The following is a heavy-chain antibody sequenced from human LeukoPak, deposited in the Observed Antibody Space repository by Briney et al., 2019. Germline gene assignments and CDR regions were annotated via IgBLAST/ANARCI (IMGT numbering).Heavy chain of an antibody. J-gene: IGHJ5*02. Sequence: SETLSLTCTVSGYSISSGYYWAWIWQPPGKGLEWIGSIYHSGSTYNGPSLKSRVTMSVDTSKNQFSLKLTSVTAADTAVYYCARLGYGNRVSCYGWFDPWGQGTLVTVSS. CDR3: ARLGYGNRVSCYGWFDP. CDR2: IYHSGST. V-gene: IGHV4-38-2*02. D-gene: IGHD2-2*01. CDR1: GYSISSGYY.